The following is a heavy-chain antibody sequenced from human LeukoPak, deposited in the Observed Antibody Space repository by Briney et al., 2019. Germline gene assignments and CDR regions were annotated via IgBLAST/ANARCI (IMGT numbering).Heavy chain of an antibody. Sequence: PSETLSLTCTVSGGSISSGGYYWSWLRQHPGKGLEWIGYIYYSGSTYYNPSLKSRVTISVDTSKNQFSLKLSSVTAADTAVYYCARTNSGYGFDYWGQGTLVTVSS. CDR1: GGSISSGGYY. D-gene: IGHD5-12*01. J-gene: IGHJ4*02. V-gene: IGHV4-31*03. CDR3: ARTNSGYGFDY. CDR2: IYYSGST.